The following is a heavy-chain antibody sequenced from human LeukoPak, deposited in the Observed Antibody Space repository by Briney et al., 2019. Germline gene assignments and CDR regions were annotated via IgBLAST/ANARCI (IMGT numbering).Heavy chain of an antibody. D-gene: IGHD3-22*01. Sequence: PSETLSLTCTVSGGSISSGGYFWSWIRQHPGTGLECIGHIHYSGSTYYNPSLKSRVTISADTSKNQFSLKLSSVTAADTAVYYCARLSDGSGYYWWYFDYWGQGTLVTVSS. CDR3: ARLSDGSGYYWWYFDY. V-gene: IGHV4-31*03. CDR1: GGSISSGGYF. CDR2: IHYSGST. J-gene: IGHJ4*02.